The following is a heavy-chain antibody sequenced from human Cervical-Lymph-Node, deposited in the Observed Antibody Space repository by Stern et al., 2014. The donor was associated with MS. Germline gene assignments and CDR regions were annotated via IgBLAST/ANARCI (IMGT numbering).Heavy chain of an antibody. J-gene: IGHJ4*02. CDR3: AHSRVKYCRGGTCYSSLFDY. CDR1: GFSVTTAGVG. Sequence: QVTLRESGPTLVKPTQTVTLTCTLSGFSVTTAGVGVGWIRQPPGKALEWLALIYWDDGKFYSPSLKNRLTITKDTSKNQVVLTMTNVDPVDTATYYCAHSRVKYCRGGTCYSSLFDYWGQGTLVTVSS. V-gene: IGHV2-5*02. CDR2: IYWDDGK. D-gene: IGHD2-15*01.